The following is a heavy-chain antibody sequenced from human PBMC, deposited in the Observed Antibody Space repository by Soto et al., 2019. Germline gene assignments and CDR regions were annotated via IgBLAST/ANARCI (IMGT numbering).Heavy chain of an antibody. CDR1: GGSSSSSSYY. Sequence: SETLSLTCTVAGGSSSSSSYYWGWIRQPPGKGLEWIGSIYYSGSTYYNPSLKSRVTISVDTSKNQFSLNLSSVTAPDTAVYYCARHGTGSYRAPFDPWGKRTMVTVSS. J-gene: IGHJ5*02. CDR3: ARHGTGSYRAPFDP. V-gene: IGHV4-39*01. CDR2: IYYSGST. D-gene: IGHD6-19*01.